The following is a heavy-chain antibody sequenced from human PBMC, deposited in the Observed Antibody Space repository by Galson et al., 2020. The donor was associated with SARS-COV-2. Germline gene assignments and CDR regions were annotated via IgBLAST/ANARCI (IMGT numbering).Heavy chain of an antibody. D-gene: IGHD2-21*02. CDR1: GFNFGNYG. V-gene: IGHV3-30*18. J-gene: IGHJ6*02. Sequence: GGSLRLSCAASGFNFGNYGMHWVRQAPGKGLEWVAVISYDGSKEYYADSVKGRFTISRDNSKNTLFLQMNSLRAEDTSVYYCAKDLVVTAYYYYGMTVWGQGTTVTVSS. CDR3: AKDLVVTAYYYYGMTV. CDR2: ISYDGSKE.